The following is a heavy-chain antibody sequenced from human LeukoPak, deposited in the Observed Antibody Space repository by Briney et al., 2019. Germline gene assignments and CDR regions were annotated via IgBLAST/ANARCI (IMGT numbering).Heavy chain of an antibody. CDR2: IYSAGST. CDR1: GFTVSSNY. J-gene: IGHJ4*02. D-gene: IGHD2-2*01. CDR3: ARGSGYCSSTSCLLPFDY. V-gene: IGHV3-66*01. Sequence: GGSLRLSCAASGFTVSSNYMSWVRQAPAKGLGWVSVIYSAGSTIYADSVKGRFTISRDNFKNTLWLQMNSLRAEDTAVYYCARGSGYCSSTSCLLPFDYWGQGTLVTVSS.